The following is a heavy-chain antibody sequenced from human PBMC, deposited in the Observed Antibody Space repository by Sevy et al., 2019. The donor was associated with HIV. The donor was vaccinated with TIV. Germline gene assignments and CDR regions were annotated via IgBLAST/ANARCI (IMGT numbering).Heavy chain of an antibody. D-gene: IGHD3-22*01. V-gene: IGHV1-24*01. CDR1: GYTLTQLS. CDR2: FDPEDGET. Sequence: GESLKISCKVSGYTLTQLSMNWVRQAPGKGLEWMGSFDPEDGETIYAQKFQGRVTMTEDRSTDTAYMDLRSLRYEDTAVYYCATTKDYYESSGYPFDYWGQGTLVTVSS. CDR3: ATTKDYYESSGYPFDY. J-gene: IGHJ4*02.